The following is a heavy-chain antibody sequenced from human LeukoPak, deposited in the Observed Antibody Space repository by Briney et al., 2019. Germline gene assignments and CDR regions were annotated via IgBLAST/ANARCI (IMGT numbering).Heavy chain of an antibody. Sequence: QPGGSLRLSCAASGFTFSSYWMHWVRQAPGKGLVWVSRINSDGSSTSYADSVKGRFTISRDNAKNTLYLQMNSLRAEDTAVYYCARAPPDYYDSSGYYFHHLDYWGQGTLVTVSS. CDR1: GFTFSSYW. CDR2: INSDGSST. J-gene: IGHJ4*02. D-gene: IGHD3-22*01. CDR3: ARAPPDYYDSSGYYFHHLDY. V-gene: IGHV3-74*01.